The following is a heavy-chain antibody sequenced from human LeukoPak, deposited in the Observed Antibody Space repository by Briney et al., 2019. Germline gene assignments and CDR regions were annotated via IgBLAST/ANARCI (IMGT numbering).Heavy chain of an antibody. D-gene: IGHD3-16*01. CDR2: INHSRST. CDR1: DGSFRGYY. CDR3: ARVLTRFYVLRYFDL. J-gene: IGHJ2*01. Sequence: PSETLSLTCAVYDGSFRGYYWSWIRQPPGTGLEWIGEINHSRSTNYNPSLKSRVTISVDTSKNQFSLKLSSVTAADTAVYYCARVLTRFYVLRYFDLWGRGTLVTVSS. V-gene: IGHV4-34*01.